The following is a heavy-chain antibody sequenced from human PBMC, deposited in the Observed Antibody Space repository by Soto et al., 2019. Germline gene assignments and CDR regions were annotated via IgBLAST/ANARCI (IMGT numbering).Heavy chain of an antibody. Sequence: GESLKISCKGSGYSFTSYWISWVRQMPGKGLEWMGRIDPSDSYTNYSPSFQGHVTISADKSISTAYLQWSSLKASDTAMYYCARQIYVGTAMVTDAGGDYWGQGTLVTVSS. CDR3: ARQIYVGTAMVTDAGGDY. J-gene: IGHJ4*02. D-gene: IGHD5-18*01. V-gene: IGHV5-10-1*01. CDR1: GYSFTSYW. CDR2: IDPSDSYT.